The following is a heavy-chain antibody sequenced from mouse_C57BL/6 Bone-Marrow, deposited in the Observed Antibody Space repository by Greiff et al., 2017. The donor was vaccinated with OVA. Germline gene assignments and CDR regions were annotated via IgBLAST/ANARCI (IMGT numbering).Heavy chain of an antibody. CDR1: GFTFSSYA. CDR3: AQYYGSSLAWFAY. Sequence: EVLLVESGGGLVKPGGSLKLSCAASGFTFSSYAMSWVRQTPEKRLEWVATISDGGSYTHYPDNVKGRFTISRDNAKNNLYLQMSHLKSEDTAMYYCAQYYGSSLAWFAYWGQGTLVTVSA. J-gene: IGHJ3*01. V-gene: IGHV5-4*01. D-gene: IGHD1-1*01. CDR2: ISDGGSYT.